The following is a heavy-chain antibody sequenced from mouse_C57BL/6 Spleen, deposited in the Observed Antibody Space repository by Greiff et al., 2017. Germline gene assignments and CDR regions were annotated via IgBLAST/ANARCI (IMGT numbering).Heavy chain of an antibody. V-gene: IGHV7-3*01. CDR1: GFTFTDYY. Sequence: EVHLVESGGGLVQPGGSLSLSCAASGFTFTDYYMSWVRQPPGKALEWLGFIRNKANGYTTEYSASVKGRFTISRDNSQSILYLQMNALRAEDSATYYFARYWDPYAMDYWGQGTSVTVSS. D-gene: IGHD4-1*01. CDR2: IRNKANGYTT. J-gene: IGHJ4*01. CDR3: ARYWDPYAMDY.